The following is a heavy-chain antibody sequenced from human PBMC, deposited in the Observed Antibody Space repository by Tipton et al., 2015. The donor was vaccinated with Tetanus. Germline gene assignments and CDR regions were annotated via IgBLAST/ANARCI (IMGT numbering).Heavy chain of an antibody. CDR1: GDSINSGDYY. D-gene: IGHD3-10*01. CDR3: ARSNGINAFDI. Sequence: TLSLTCSVSGDSINSGDYYWSWIRQPPGKGLEWIGSILSSGSSYYNRPLGSRVAISVDTSKNQFSLKLTSVTAADTAVYYCARSNGINAFDIWGQGTMVTVSS. CDR2: ILSSGSS. V-gene: IGHV4-39*01. J-gene: IGHJ3*02.